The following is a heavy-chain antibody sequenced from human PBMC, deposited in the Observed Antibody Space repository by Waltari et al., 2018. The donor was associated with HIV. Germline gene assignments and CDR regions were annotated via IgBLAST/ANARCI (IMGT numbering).Heavy chain of an antibody. Sequence: QVQLVESGGGLVQPGGSLRLSCAASGFIFRDFAIHWVRQAPGKGREWVAVISRDGSSKYYADSVQGRFTISRDNSKKSLHLHMNSLRPKDTAVYYCAREGIVAAPFDFWGLGTLVTVSS. CDR3: AREGIVAAPFDF. D-gene: IGHD2-15*01. V-gene: IGHV3-30*01. J-gene: IGHJ4*02. CDR2: ISRDGSSK. CDR1: GFIFRDFA.